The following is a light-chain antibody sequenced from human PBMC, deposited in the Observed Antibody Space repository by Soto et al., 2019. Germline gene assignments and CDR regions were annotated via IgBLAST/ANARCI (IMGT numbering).Light chain of an antibody. J-gene: IGKJ2*01. CDR2: ATS. CDR1: QSISSF. V-gene: IGKV1-39*01. Sequence: DIQMTQSPASLSASVGDRVTITCRTSQSISSFLNWYQQKPGKAPKFLIYATSSVQSDVPSTFSGSGSGTDFTLTINSLQPEDFATYFCQQSFDTPFTFGQGTKLEIK. CDR3: QQSFDTPFT.